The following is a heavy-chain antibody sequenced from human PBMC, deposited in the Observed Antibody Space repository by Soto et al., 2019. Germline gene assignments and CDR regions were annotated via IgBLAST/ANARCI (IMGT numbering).Heavy chain of an antibody. Sequence: EVQLVQSGAEVKRPGESLKISCEGSGYSFTTYWIAWVRQMPGKGLEWMGIIYPGGSETRYNPSFQGQVTISADKSISTAYLQWSSLKASDTAMYYCARRGQDGYYYAMDVWGHGTTITVSS. CDR1: GYSFTTYW. J-gene: IGHJ6*02. D-gene: IGHD2-15*01. V-gene: IGHV5-51*01. CDR3: ARRGQDGYYYAMDV. CDR2: IYPGGSET.